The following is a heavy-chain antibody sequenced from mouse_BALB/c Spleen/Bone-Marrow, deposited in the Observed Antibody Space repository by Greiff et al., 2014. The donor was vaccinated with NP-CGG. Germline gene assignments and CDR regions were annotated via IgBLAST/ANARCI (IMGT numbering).Heavy chain of an antibody. CDR3: TRKKDYYGSSSFDY. J-gene: IGHJ2*01. CDR1: GYTFTSYW. V-gene: IGHV1-69*02. D-gene: IGHD1-1*01. CDR2: IYPSDTYT. Sequence: VQLQQSGAELVRPGASVKLSCKASGYTFTSYWINWVKQRPGQGLEWIGNIYPSDTYTNYKQEFKDKATLTVDKSSSTAYMQLSSPTSEDAAVYYCTRKKDYYGSSSFDYWGQGTTLTVSS.